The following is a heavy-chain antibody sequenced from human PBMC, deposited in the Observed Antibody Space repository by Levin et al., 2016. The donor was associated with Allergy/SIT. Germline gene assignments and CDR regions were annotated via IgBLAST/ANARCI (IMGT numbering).Heavy chain of an antibody. Sequence: SETLSLTCAVSGGSISSSNYYWGWIRQPPGKGLEWIGSMSNYNPSLKSRVTISEDTSKNQFSLNLSSVTAADTAVYYCARGVSTALTFDYWGQGNLVTVSS. J-gene: IGHJ4*02. CDR1: GGSISSSNYY. D-gene: IGHD3-10*01. CDR3: ARGVSTALTFDY. V-gene: IGHV4-61*05. CDR2: MS.